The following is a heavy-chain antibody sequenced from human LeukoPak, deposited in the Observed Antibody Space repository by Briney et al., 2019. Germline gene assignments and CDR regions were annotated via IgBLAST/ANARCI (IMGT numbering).Heavy chain of an antibody. V-gene: IGHV3-13*01. CDR2: IGTASDT. Sequence: PGGSLRLSCAASGFTFSSFDTHWVRQPTGQGLEWVSTIGTASDTYYPGSVEGRFTLSRDNAKNSLYLQMNSLTAGDTAVYYCARGPPRGKYYYVDVWGKGTTVTVSS. J-gene: IGHJ6*03. CDR3: ARGPPRGKYYYVDV. D-gene: IGHD1-1*01. CDR1: GFTFSSFD.